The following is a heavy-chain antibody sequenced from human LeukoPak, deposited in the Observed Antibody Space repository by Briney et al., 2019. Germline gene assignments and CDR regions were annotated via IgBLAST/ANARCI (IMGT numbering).Heavy chain of an antibody. CDR2: ISYDGSNK. V-gene: IGHV3-30*18. D-gene: IGHD4-17*01. Sequence: GGSLRLSCAASGFTFSSYGMHWVRQAPGKGLEWVAVISYDGSNKYYADSVKGRFTISRDNSKNTLYLQMNSLRAEDTAVYYCAKDWMTTVTPGEVDYWGQGTLVTVSS. J-gene: IGHJ4*02. CDR3: AKDWMTTVTPGEVDY. CDR1: GFTFSSYG.